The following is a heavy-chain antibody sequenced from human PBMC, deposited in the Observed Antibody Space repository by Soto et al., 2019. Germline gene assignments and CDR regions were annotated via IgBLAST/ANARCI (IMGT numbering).Heavy chain of an antibody. Sequence: EVYLVESGGGVVQTGGSLRLSCAISESTIRRDWMNWVRQAPGKGLEWVAHTNQDGSEKYYVDSVKGRFTISRDNAKNSLFLQMDGLRAGDTAMYYGSGGVGDAFWGQGTLVTVSS. V-gene: IGHV3-7*04. J-gene: IGHJ4*02. CDR3: SGGVGDAF. CDR2: TNQDGSEK. D-gene: IGHD1-26*01. CDR1: ESTIRRDW.